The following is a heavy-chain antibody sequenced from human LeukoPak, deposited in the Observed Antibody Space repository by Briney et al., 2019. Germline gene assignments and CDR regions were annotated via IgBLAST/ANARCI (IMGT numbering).Heavy chain of an antibody. D-gene: IGHD2-21*01. CDR1: GYSLNELS. V-gene: IGHV1-24*01. CDR2: FDPEDDET. Sequence: WASVKVSCKVSGYSLNELSMHWVRQAPGKGLEWMGSFDPEDDETIYAQMFQGRVTMTTDTSTSTAYMEVRSLRSDDTAVYYCARWGTRSAYSVVDYWGQGTLVTVSS. J-gene: IGHJ4*02. CDR3: ARWGTRSAYSVVDY.